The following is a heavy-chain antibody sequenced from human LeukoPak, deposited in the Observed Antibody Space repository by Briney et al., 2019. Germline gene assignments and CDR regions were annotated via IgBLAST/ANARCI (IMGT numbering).Heavy chain of an antibody. CDR2: ISSSSGSI. J-gene: IGHJ4*02. CDR3: ARDWNYFST. V-gene: IGHV3-21*01. D-gene: IGHD1-1*01. Sequence: WGSVRLSCAASGFTLSSYSMNWVRQAPGKGVEWVSSISSSSGSIYYADAVKGRFTVSRDNPKNSLYLQLNSLRAEDTAVYYCARDWNYFSTWGQGPLVTVSS. CDR1: GFTLSSYS.